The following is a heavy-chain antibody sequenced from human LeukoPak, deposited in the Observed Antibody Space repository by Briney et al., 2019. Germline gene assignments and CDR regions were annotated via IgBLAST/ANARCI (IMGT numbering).Heavy chain of an antibody. CDR1: GFTFSSYW. D-gene: IGHD4-17*01. J-gene: IGHJ6*02. Sequence: PGGSLRLSCAASGFTFSSYWMSWVRQAPGKGLEWVANIKQDGSEKYYVDSVKGRFTISRDNAKNSLYLQMNSLGAEDTAVYYCARDYGDYYYYYGMDVWGQGTTVTVSS. CDR3: ARDYGDYYYYYGMDV. V-gene: IGHV3-7*01. CDR2: IKQDGSEK.